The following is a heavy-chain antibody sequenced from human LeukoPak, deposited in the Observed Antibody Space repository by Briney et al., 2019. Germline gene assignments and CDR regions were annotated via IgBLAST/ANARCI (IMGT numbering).Heavy chain of an antibody. CDR1: GGSISSGDYY. CDR3: ARALDDPYYYYYMDV. V-gene: IGHV4-30-4*01. J-gene: IGHJ6*03. Sequence: SETLSLTCTVSGGSISSGDYYWSWIRQPPGKGLEWIGYIYYSGSTYYNPSLKSRVTISVDTSKNQFSLKLSSVTAADTAVYYCARALDDPYYYYYMDVWGKGTTVTVSS. D-gene: IGHD3-3*01. CDR2: IYYSGST.